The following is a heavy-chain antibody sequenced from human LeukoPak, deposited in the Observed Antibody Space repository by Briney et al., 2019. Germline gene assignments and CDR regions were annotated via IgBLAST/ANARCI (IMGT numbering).Heavy chain of an antibody. CDR1: GYTFTGYY. CDR3: ARGQIVVVPAAMPGGVCDY. Sequence: ASVKVSCKASGYTFTGYYMHWVRQAPGQGLEWMGWINPNSGGTNYAQKFQGRVTMTRDTSISTAYMELSRLRSDYTAVYYCARGQIVVVPAAMPGGVCDYWGQGTLVTVSS. D-gene: IGHD2-2*01. J-gene: IGHJ4*02. CDR2: INPNSGGT. V-gene: IGHV1-2*02.